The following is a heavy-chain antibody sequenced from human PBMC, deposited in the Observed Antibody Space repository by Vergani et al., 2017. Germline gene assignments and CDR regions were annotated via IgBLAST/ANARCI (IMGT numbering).Heavy chain of an antibody. Sequence: QLQLQESGPGLVKPSETLSLTCTVSGGSISSSSYYWGWIRQPPGKGLEWIGSIYYSGSPYYNPSLKSRVTISVDTSKNQFSLKLSSVTAADTAVYYCARQRGNWNYGHHDYWGQGTLVTVSS. J-gene: IGHJ4*02. CDR1: GGSISSSSYY. D-gene: IGHD1-7*01. V-gene: IGHV4-39*01. CDR2: IYYSGSP. CDR3: ARQRGNWNYGHHDY.